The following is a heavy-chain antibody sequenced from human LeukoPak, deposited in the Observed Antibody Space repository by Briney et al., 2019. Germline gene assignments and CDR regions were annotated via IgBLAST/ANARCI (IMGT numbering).Heavy chain of an antibody. CDR2: IYYNGST. CDR3: ARVEGVGLLWFGEFPYGMDV. CDR1: RGSISSYY. V-gene: IGHV4-59*01. D-gene: IGHD3-10*01. Sequence: SETLSLTCTVSRGSISSYYWSWIRQPPGKGLEWIGYIYYNGSTNYNPSLKSRVTISVDTSKNQFSLKLSSVTAADTAVYYCARVEGVGLLWFGEFPYGMDVWGKGTTFTVSS. J-gene: IGHJ6*04.